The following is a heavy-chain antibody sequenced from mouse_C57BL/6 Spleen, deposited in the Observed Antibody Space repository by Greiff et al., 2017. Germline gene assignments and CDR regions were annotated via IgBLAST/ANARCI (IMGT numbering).Heavy chain of an antibody. V-gene: IGHV1-55*01. CDR1: GYTFTSYW. CDR3: ALITTVVFDD. D-gene: IGHD1-1*01. CDR2: IYPGNGST. Sequence: QVQLQQPGAELVKPGASVKMSCKASGYTFTSYWINWVKQRPGQGLEWIGDIYPGNGSTNYNEKFKSKATLTVDTSSSTAYMQLISLTSEDSAVYFCALITTVVFDDWGQGTTLTVSS. J-gene: IGHJ2*01.